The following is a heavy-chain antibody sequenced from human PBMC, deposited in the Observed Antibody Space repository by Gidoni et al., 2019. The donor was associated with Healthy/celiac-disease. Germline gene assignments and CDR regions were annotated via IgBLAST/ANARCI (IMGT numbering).Heavy chain of an antibody. V-gene: IGHV4-31*03. CDR3: ARAVYSSGWYYYFDY. D-gene: IGHD6-19*01. CDR2: IYYSGST. CDR1: GASISSGGYY. J-gene: IGHJ4*02. Sequence: QVQLQESGPGLVKPSQTLSLTCTVPGASISSGGYYWSWIRQHPGKGLEWIGYIYYSGSTYYNPSLKSRVTISVDTSKNQFSLKLSSVTAADTAVYYCARAVYSSGWYYYFDYWGQGTLVTVSS.